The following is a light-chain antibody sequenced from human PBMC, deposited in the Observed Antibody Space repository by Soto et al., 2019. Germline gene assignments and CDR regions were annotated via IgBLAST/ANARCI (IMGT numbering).Light chain of an antibody. CDR1: SCDIGNNY. CDR3: GSWECTLSAVV. V-gene: IGLV1-51*01. CDR2: YNN. J-gene: IGLJ2*01. Sequence: QSVLTQPPSVSAAPGQKVTISCSGSSCDIGNNYVSWYQQLPGTAPKLLIYYNNKRHSGIPDRFCGSKSGTAATLGITGLQPGDEAEYYCGSWECTLSAVVFGGGTKLTVL.